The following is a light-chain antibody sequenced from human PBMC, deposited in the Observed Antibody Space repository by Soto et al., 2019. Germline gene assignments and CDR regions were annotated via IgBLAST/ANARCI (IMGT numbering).Light chain of an antibody. J-gene: IGLJ1*01. V-gene: IGLV2-8*01. CDR3: QSYDLSLRNYV. CDR2: EVN. Sequence: QSVLTQPPSASGSPGQSVAISCTGTSSDVGGYNYVSWYQQHPGKAPKLMIYEVNKRPSGVPDRFSGSKSGNTASLTVSGLQAEDEADYYCQSYDLSLRNYVFGSGTKLTVL. CDR1: SSDVGGYNY.